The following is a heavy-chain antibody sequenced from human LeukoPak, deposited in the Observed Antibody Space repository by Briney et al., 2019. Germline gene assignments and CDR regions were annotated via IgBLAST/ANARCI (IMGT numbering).Heavy chain of an antibody. J-gene: IGHJ6*02. CDR2: ISSSSSTI. CDR3: AREGYYGSATYYYYGMDV. V-gene: IGHV3-48*01. Sequence: PGGSLRLSCAASGFTFSSYSMNWVRQAPGRGLEWVSYISSSSSTIYYADSVKGRFTISRDNAKNSLYLQMNSLRAEDTAVYYCAREGYYGSATYYYYGMDVWGQGTTVTVSS. D-gene: IGHD3-10*01. CDR1: GFTFSSYS.